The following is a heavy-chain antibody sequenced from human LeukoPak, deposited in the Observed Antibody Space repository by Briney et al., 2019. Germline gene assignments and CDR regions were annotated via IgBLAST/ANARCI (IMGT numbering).Heavy chain of an antibody. V-gene: IGHV3-30*02. CDR2: IIHDGSRT. D-gene: IGHD3-22*01. CDR1: GFTFSTYA. CDR3: GDYFDTSAKGGDY. J-gene: IGHJ4*02. Sequence: GGSLRLSCAVSGFTFSTYAVHWIRLAPGKGLEWVAYIIHDGSRTAYADSVKGRFTISRDNSKDTVYLQINSLTAEDTAVYYCGDYFDTSAKGGDYWGQGTLVSVSS.